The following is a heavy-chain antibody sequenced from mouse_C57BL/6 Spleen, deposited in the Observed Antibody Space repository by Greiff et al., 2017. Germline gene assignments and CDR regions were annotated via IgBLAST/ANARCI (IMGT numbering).Heavy chain of an antibody. V-gene: IGHV5-6*01. Sequence: EVKLVESGGDLVKPGGSLKLSCAASGFTFSSYGMSWVRQTPDKRLEWVATISSGGSYTYYPDSVKGRFTISRDNAKNTLYLQMSSLKSEDTAMYYCARQDYYGSSWRYFDYWGQGTTLTVSS. CDR3: ARQDYYGSSWRYFDY. D-gene: IGHD1-1*01. CDR2: ISSGGSYT. CDR1: GFTFSSYG. J-gene: IGHJ2*01.